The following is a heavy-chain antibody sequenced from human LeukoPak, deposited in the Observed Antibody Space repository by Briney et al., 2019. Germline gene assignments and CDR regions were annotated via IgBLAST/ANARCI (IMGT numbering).Heavy chain of an antibody. CDR2: FSGSGGST. CDR3: ARDYSGCSLEP. V-gene: IGHV3-23*01. D-gene: IGHD1-26*01. Sequence: PGGSLRLSCAASGFTFSSYAMSWVRQAPGKGLECISGFSGSGGSTYYADSVKGRFTISRDNSKNTLYLQMNSLRAEDTAVYYCARDYSGCSLEPCGEGTLVTVSS. J-gene: IGHJ5*02. CDR1: GFTFSSYA.